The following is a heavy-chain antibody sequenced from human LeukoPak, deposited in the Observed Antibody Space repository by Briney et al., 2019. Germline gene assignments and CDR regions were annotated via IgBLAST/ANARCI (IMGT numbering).Heavy chain of an antibody. CDR2: IKSKTDGGTT. J-gene: IGHJ4*02. CDR1: GFTFSNAW. CDR3: TTVMITFGGVIVRDLDY. Sequence: GGSLRLSCAASGFTFSNAWMNWVRQAPGKGLEWVGRIKSKTDGGTTDYAAPVKGRFTISRDDSKNTLYLRMNSLKTEDTAVYYCTTVMITFGGVIVRDLDYWGQGTLVTVSS. V-gene: IGHV3-15*07. D-gene: IGHD3-16*02.